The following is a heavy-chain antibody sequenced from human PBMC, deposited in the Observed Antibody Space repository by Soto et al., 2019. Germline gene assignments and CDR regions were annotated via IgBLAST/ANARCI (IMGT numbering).Heavy chain of an antibody. CDR1: GGPFSDYA. J-gene: IGHJ4*02. V-gene: IGHV1-69*01. CDR3: ARDLDYYGSGNYYNRIDY. Sequence: QVQLMQSGAEVKKPGSSVKVSCKVSGGPFSDYAVSWVRQAPGQGLEWMGGIIPMFGTANYAQKFQGRVTITADESTTTAYMELSSLRYEDTAVYYCARDLDYYGSGNYYNRIDYWGQGTLVTVSS. CDR2: IIPMFGTA. D-gene: IGHD3-10*01.